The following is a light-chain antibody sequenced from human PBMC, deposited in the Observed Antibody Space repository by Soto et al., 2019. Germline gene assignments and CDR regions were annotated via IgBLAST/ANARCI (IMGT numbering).Light chain of an antibody. CDR3: QQYNNWPPWT. J-gene: IGKJ1*01. CDR2: GAS. Sequence: EIVMTQSPATLSVSPGERATLSCRASQSVSSDLAWYQQKPGQAPRLLIYGASTRATGIPARFSGGGSGTEFTLTISSLQSEDCAVYYFQQYNNWPPWTFGQGTKVEIK. CDR1: QSVSSD. V-gene: IGKV3-15*01.